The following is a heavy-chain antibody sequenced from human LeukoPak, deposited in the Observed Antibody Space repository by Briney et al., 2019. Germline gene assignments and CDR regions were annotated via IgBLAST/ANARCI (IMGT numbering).Heavy chain of an antibody. CDR1: GFNFRDSA. CDR3: AADYGDYVSPSD. V-gene: IGHV3-30*04. J-gene: IGHJ4*02. D-gene: IGHD4-17*01. Sequence: PGRSLRLSCAASGFNFRDSAMHWVRQPPGKGQEGVAVTSYDGANKYYADSVKGRFTISRDNSKNTLYLQMNSLRLEDTGVYYCAADYGDYVSPSDWGQGTPVTVSS. CDR2: TSYDGANK.